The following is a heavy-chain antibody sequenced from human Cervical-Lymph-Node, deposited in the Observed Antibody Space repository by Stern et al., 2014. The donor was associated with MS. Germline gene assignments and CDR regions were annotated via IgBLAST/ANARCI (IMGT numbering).Heavy chain of an antibody. Sequence: QVQLVQSGAAVRKPGASVKVSCKASGYTFTSYAMNWVRQAHGQRLGWMGGINAGTGNTKYSQKFQARVTLTRDTSASTAYMELSSLRSEDTAVYYCAKEGANDCFDYWGQGTLVTVAS. CDR3: AKEGANDCFDY. CDR1: GYTFTSYA. J-gene: IGHJ4*02. CDR2: INAGTGNT. V-gene: IGHV1-3*01.